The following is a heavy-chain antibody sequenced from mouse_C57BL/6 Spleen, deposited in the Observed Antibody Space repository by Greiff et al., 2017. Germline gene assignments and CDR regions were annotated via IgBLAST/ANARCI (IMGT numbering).Heavy chain of an antibody. CDR3: ARGDYDSFIDY. Sequence: QFQLQQPGAELVKPGASVKMSCKASGYTFTSYWITWVKQRPGQGLEWIGDIYPGSGSTNYNEKFKSKATLTVDTSSSTAYMQLSSLTSEDSAVYYCARGDYDSFIDYWGQGTTLTVSS. CDR1: GYTFTSYW. CDR2: IYPGSGST. V-gene: IGHV1-55*01. D-gene: IGHD2-4*01. J-gene: IGHJ2*01.